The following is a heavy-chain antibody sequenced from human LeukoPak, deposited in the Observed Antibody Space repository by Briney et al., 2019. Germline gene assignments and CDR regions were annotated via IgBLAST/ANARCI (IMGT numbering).Heavy chain of an antibody. J-gene: IGHJ4*02. CDR2: IYTSGRT. Sequence: SETLSVTCFVSGASISSYHWSWIRQPAGEGLEWIGRIYTSGRTNYKPSLNSRVTMSVDTSKNQFSLKLNSVTAADTAVYYCARDYSYPDYWGQGALVTVSS. V-gene: IGHV4-4*07. CDR3: ARDYSYPDY. D-gene: IGHD5-18*01. CDR1: GASISSYH.